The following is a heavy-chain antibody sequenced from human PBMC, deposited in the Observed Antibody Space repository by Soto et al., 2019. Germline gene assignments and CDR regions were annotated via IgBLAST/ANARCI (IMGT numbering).Heavy chain of an antibody. Sequence: QVQLQESGPGLVKPSQTLSLTCTVSGGSISSGGYYWSWIRQHPGKGLEWIGYIYYSGSTYYNPSLKSRVTISVDTSKNQFALKRSSVTAADTAVYYCARASRGDYGEGSPDYWGQGTLVTVSS. D-gene: IGHD4-17*01. V-gene: IGHV4-31*03. J-gene: IGHJ4*02. CDR2: IYYSGST. CDR3: ARASRGDYGEGSPDY. CDR1: GGSISSGGYY.